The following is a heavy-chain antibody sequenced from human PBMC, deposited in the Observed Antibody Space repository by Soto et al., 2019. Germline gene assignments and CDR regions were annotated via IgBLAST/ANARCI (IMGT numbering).Heavy chain of an antibody. Sequence: SETLSLTCTVSGDSMSSHYWNWVRQTPGKGLEWIGCIYFTGSTIYNPSLESRVTMSVDTSKNQFSLRLNSVTAADPAVYYCASFPFNPGRDSSHIFAFCGQGNLVPGSS. V-gene: IGHV4-59*08. CDR2: IYFTGST. CDR1: GDSMSSHY. CDR3: ASFPFNPGRDSSHIFAF. J-gene: IGHJ4*01. D-gene: IGHD3-22*01.